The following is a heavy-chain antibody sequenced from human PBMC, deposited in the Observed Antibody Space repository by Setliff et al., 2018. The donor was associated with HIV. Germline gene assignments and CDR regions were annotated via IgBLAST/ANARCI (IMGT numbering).Heavy chain of an antibody. CDR2: IIPILGTA. Sequence: GASVKVSCKASKGTFTTYRFTWVRQAPGQGLEWMGRIIPILGTANYAQNFQGRLTITADKSTSTAYMELTSLRFDDTAMYYCVRGVQSPPHYSYYYMDVWGEGTMVTVSS. V-gene: IGHV1-69*08. CDR1: KGTFTTYR. D-gene: IGHD3-3*01. J-gene: IGHJ6*03. CDR3: VRGVQSPPHYSYYYMDV.